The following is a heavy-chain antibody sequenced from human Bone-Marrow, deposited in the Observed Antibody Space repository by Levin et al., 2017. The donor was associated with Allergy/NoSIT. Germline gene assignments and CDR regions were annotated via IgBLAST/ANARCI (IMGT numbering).Heavy chain of an antibody. CDR2: IYPGDSDT. V-gene: IGHV5-51*01. CDR1: GYSFVGYW. D-gene: IGHD3-16*01. Sequence: GESLKISCKASGYSFVGYWIAWVRQMPGKGLEWMGIIYPGDSDTKYSPSFQGRVTISADKSITTAYLQWSSLLASDTATYYCARPKHYSSPFGGDYYAMDVWGQGTTVTVSS. CDR3: ARPKHYSSPFGGDYYAMDV. J-gene: IGHJ6*02.